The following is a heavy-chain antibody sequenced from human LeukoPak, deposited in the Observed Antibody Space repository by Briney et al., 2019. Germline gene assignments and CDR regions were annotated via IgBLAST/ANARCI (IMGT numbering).Heavy chain of an antibody. V-gene: IGHV3-15*01. D-gene: IGHD4-17*01. CDR2: IKTKTEGGTT. Sequence: PGGSLRLSCSGSGFTFTDAWMNWVRQAPGKGLEWVGRIKTKTEGGTTDYGAAVKGRFLISRDDSKNMVYLQMNSLKTEDTAVYYCTTETGDYVWDEDFWGQGTLVTVSS. J-gene: IGHJ4*02. CDR1: GFTFTDAW. CDR3: TTETGDYVWDEDF.